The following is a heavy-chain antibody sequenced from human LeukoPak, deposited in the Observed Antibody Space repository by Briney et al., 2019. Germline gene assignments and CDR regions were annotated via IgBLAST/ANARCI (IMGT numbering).Heavy chain of an antibody. Sequence: GGSLRLSCAASGFTVSSNYMSWVRQAPGKGLEWVSVIYSGDSTYYADSVKGRFTISRDNSKNTLYLQMNSLRAEDTAVYYCARQGSYYGYFDYWGQGTLVTVSS. V-gene: IGHV3-66*04. CDR2: IYSGDST. CDR1: GFTVSSNY. J-gene: IGHJ4*02. CDR3: ARQGSYYGYFDY. D-gene: IGHD3-10*01.